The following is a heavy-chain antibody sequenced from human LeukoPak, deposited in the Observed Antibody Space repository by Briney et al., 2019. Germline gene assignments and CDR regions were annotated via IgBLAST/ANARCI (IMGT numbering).Heavy chain of an antibody. D-gene: IGHD3-10*01. CDR2: IYHSGST. J-gene: IGHJ3*02. Sequence: PSGTLSLTCAVSGGSISSSNWWSWVRQPPGTGLDWIGEIYHSGSTNYNPSLKSRVTISVDKSKNQFSLKVSSVTAADTAVYYCARIPLVWSSPKGAFDIWGQGTMVTVSS. V-gene: IGHV4-4*02. CDR3: ARIPLVWSSPKGAFDI. CDR1: GGSISSSNW.